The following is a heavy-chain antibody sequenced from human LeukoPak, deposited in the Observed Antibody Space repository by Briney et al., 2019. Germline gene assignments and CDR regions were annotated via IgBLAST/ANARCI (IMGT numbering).Heavy chain of an antibody. CDR1: GVTLSSES. Sequence: GGSLRLSCAASGVTLSSESKKWVRQAPGKGLEWVSYVTASGTAMFYADSVKGRFTISRDNAKNSLYLQMNSLRDEDTAVYYCASSGSYRFDYWGQGTLVTVSS. J-gene: IGHJ4*02. D-gene: IGHD1-26*01. CDR2: VTASGTAM. V-gene: IGHV3-48*02. CDR3: ASSGSYRFDY.